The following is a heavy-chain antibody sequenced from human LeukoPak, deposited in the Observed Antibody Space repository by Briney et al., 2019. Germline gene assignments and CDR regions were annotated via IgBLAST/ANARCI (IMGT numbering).Heavy chain of an antibody. D-gene: IGHD2-2*01. CDR1: GGTFSSYA. CDR3: ARTCSSTSCYYYYGMDV. V-gene: IGHV1-69*04. Sequence: ASVKVSCKASGGTFSSYAISWVRQAPGQGLEWMGRIIPIFGIANSAQKFQGRVTITAGKSTSTAYMELSSLRSEDRAVYYCARTCSSTSCYYYYGMDVWGQGSTVTVSS. CDR2: IIPIFGIA. J-gene: IGHJ6*02.